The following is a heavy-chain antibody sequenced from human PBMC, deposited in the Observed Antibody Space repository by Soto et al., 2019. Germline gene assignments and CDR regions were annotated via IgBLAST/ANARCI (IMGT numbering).Heavy chain of an antibody. D-gene: IGHD6-19*01. CDR1: GFTFSSYA. CDR3: ARDLSVAGPDY. CDR2: ISYDESDK. J-gene: IGHJ4*02. V-gene: IGHV3-30*03. Sequence: GGSRRLSCAASGFTFSSYAMGWVRQAPGKGLEWVAVISYDESDKYYADSLKGRFTISRDNSKNTLYLQMNSLRGEDTAVYYCARDLSVAGPDYWGQGTLVTVSS.